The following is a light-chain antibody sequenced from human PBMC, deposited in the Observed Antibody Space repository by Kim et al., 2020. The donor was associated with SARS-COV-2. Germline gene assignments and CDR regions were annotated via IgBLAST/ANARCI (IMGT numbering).Light chain of an antibody. Sequence: SPGDRATLSCRASQGINNNFTAWDRQRPGQSPRLLLYAASTRAAGIPDRFSGSGYRTDVSLTISRLEPEDFAVYYCQQYGSSPQTVGQGTKVEIK. CDR3: QQYGSSPQT. V-gene: IGKV3-20*01. J-gene: IGKJ2*01. CDR1: QGINNNF. CDR2: AAS.